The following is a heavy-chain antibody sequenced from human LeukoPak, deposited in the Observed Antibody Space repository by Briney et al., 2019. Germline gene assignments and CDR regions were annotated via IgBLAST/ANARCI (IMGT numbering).Heavy chain of an antibody. Sequence: SETLSLTCTVSGGSISSSSYYWGWVRQPPGKGLEWIGSVYYSGSTYYSPSLKGRVTISLDTSKNQFSLKLSSVTAADTAVYYCVTSYDNSGRDYWGQGTLVTVSS. CDR3: VTSYDNSGRDY. D-gene: IGHD3-22*01. V-gene: IGHV4-39*07. CDR2: VYYSGST. CDR1: GGSISSSSYY. J-gene: IGHJ4*02.